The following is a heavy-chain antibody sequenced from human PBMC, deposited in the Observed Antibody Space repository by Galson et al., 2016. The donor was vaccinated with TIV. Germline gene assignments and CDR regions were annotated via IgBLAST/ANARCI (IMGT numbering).Heavy chain of an antibody. V-gene: IGHV1-69*02. CDR3: ASDHEGDSWSGSYRVGYYNFMDV. CDR1: GGTFSSFT. J-gene: IGHJ6*03. D-gene: IGHD3-3*01. CDR2: IIPILGIA. Sequence: SVKVSCKASGGTFSSFTISWVRQAPGQGLEWMGRIIPILGIANYAQKFQGRLSIIADKSTSTAYMEMSSLRSEDTAVYYCASDHEGDSWSGSYRVGYYNFMDVWGKGTTVTVS.